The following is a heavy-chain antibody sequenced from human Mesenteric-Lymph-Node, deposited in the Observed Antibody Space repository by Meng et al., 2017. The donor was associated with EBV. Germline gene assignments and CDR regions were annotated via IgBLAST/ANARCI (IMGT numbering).Heavy chain of an antibody. CDR1: GGSISNDHW. J-gene: IGHJ4*02. CDR2: MYHSGST. V-gene: IGHV4-4*02. CDR3: ARGREYSWGY. D-gene: IGHD4-11*01. Sequence: QVQLQESGPGLVKPSGTLSVTCGVSGGSISNDHWWSWVRQPPGKGLEWIGEMYHSGSTNYNPSLKSRVTISVDKSKNQFFLNLNSVTAADTAVYYCARGREYSWGYWGQGTLVTVSS.